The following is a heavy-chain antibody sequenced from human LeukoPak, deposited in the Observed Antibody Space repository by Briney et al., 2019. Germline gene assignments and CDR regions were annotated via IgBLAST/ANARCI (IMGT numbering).Heavy chain of an antibody. J-gene: IGHJ4*02. D-gene: IGHD7-27*01. CDR3: ARVLGRYFGY. CDR2: ISYDGSNK. V-gene: IGHV3-30-3*01. Sequence: PGGSLRLSCAASGFTFSSYAMHWVRQAPGKGLEWVAVISYDGSNKYYADSVKGRFTISRDNSKNTLYLQMNSLRAEDTAVYYCARVLGRYFGYWGQGTLVTDSS. CDR1: GFTFSSYA.